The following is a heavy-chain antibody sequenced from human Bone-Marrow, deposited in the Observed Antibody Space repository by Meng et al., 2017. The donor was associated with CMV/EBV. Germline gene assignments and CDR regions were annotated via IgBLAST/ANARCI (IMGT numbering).Heavy chain of an antibody. V-gene: IGHV3-7*03. CDR1: GFTFKDYL. CDR2: IYQDGSRT. Sequence: GESVKNSCAASGFTFKDYLMTWDRQAPNKGLEWVASIYQDGSRTHYVDSMEGRFTISRDNARNSLYLQMNSLRVEDTAVYYCAGGISSGDYFDYWGQGTLATFSS. D-gene: IGHD6-6*01. CDR3: AGGISSGDYFDY. J-gene: IGHJ4*02.